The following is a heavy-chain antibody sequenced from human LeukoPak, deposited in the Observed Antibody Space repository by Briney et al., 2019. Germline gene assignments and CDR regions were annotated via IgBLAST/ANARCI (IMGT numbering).Heavy chain of an antibody. D-gene: IGHD2-2*01. CDR3: AREDSNCSSTNCRNWFDP. J-gene: IGHJ5*02. Sequence: SETLSLTCAVYGGSFSGYYWSWIRQPPGKGLEWLGEINHSGSTNYNPSLKSRVTISVDTSKNQFSLKLSSVTAADTAVYYCAREDSNCSSTNCRNWFDPWGQGTLVTVSS. V-gene: IGHV4-34*01. CDR2: INHSGST. CDR1: GGSFSGYY.